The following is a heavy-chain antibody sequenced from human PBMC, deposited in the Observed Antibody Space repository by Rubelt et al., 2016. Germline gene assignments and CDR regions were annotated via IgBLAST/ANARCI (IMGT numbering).Heavy chain of an antibody. CDR2: INNSGST. J-gene: IGHJ2*01. V-gene: IGHV4-34*01. Sequence: QVQLQQWGAGLLKPSETLSLTCAVYGGSFSGYYWSWTRQPPGKGLEWIGEINNSGSTNYNPSLKSRVTISVDTSKNQFSLKLSAVTAADTAVYYCARRRRYSGSSYWYFDLWGRGTLVTVSS. CDR3: ARRRRYSGSSYWYFDL. D-gene: IGHD1-26*01. CDR1: GGSFSGYY.